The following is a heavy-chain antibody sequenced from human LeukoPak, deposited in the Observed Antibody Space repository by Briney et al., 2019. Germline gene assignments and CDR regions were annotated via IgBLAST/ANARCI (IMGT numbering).Heavy chain of an antibody. CDR2: IHYSGST. D-gene: IGHD2-21*02. V-gene: IGHV4-30-4*01. CDR3: AREILAYCGGDCYSAPLDY. J-gene: IGHJ4*02. Sequence: SETLSLTCTVSGGSISSGDYYWSWIRQPPGKGLQWIGYIHYSGSTYYNPSLKSRVTISVDTSKSQFSLKLNSVTAADTAVYYCAREILAYCGGDCYSAPLDYWGQGTLVTVSS. CDR1: GGSISSGDYY.